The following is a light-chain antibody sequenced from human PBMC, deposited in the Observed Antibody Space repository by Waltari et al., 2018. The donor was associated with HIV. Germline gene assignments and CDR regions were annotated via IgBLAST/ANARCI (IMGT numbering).Light chain of an antibody. CDR3: QQYGSSSDT. Sequence: EIVLTQSPGTLSLSPGERATLSCRASQSVSSNYLAWYQQKPGQAPRLLIYGASNMATGISDRFSGSGSGTDFTLTISRLEPEDFAVYYCQQYGSSSDTFGGGTKVEIK. CDR2: GAS. J-gene: IGKJ4*01. V-gene: IGKV3-20*01. CDR1: QSVSSNY.